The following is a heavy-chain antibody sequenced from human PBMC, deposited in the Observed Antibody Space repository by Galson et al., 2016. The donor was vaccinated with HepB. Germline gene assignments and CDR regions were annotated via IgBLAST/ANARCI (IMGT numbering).Heavy chain of an antibody. Sequence: QSGAEVKKPGESLKISCRGSGYTFDSYWIGWVRQMPGKGLEWMAIIYPGDFDIRYSPSFQGQVTISVDRSISTAYLQWSSLTASDTAVYYCARRYYYESGGVGDFDIWDQGTMVPVSS. CDR1: GYTFDSYW. CDR3: ARRYYYESGGVGDFDI. J-gene: IGHJ3*02. D-gene: IGHD3-10*01. V-gene: IGHV5-51*01. CDR2: IYPGDFDI.